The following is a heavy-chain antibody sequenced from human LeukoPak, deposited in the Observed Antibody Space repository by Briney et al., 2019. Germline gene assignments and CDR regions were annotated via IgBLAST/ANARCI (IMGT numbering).Heavy chain of an antibody. Sequence: SVKVSCKASGGTFSSYAISWVRQAPGQGLEWMGGIIPIFGTANYAQKFQGRVTITTDESTSTAYMELSSLRSEDTAVYYSARDGGGSSWPNNWFDPWGQGTLVTVSS. V-gene: IGHV1-69*05. D-gene: IGHD6-13*01. CDR1: GGTFSSYA. J-gene: IGHJ5*02. CDR3: ARDGGGSSWPNNWFDP. CDR2: IIPIFGTA.